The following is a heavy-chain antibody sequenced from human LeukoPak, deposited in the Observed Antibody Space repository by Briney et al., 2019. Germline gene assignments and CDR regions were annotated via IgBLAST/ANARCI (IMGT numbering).Heavy chain of an antibody. CDR3: AREGWFDP. Sequence: PSETLSLTCAVYGGSFSGYYWSWIRQPPGKGLEWIGEINHSGSTNYNPSLKSRVTISVDTSKNQFSLKLSSVTAAGTAVYYCAREGWFDPWGQGTLVTVS. CDR1: GGSFSGYY. CDR2: INHSGST. V-gene: IGHV4-34*01. J-gene: IGHJ5*02.